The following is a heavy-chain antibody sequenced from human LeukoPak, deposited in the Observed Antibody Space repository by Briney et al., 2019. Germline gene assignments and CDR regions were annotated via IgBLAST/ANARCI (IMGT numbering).Heavy chain of an antibody. Sequence: SETLSLTCTVSGGSISSYYWSWIRQPPGKGLEWIGYTYYSGSTNYNPSLKSRVTISVDTSKNQFSLKLSSVTAADTAVYYCARSPGYCSSTSCYRYYFDYWGQGTLVTVSS. CDR3: ARSPGYCSSTSCYRYYFDY. CDR1: GGSISSYY. J-gene: IGHJ4*02. CDR2: TYYSGST. V-gene: IGHV4-59*01. D-gene: IGHD2-2*01.